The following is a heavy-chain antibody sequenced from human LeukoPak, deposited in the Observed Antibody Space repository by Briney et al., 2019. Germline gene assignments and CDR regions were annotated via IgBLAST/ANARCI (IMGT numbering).Heavy chain of an antibody. Sequence: KPGESLKISCKGSGYSFTSYWIGWVRQMPGKGLEWMGIIYPGDSDTRYSPSFQGQVTISADKSISTAYLQWSSLKASDTAMYYCARPGSKGGYSYGFKTWGQGTLVTVSS. D-gene: IGHD5-18*01. J-gene: IGHJ5*02. CDR3: ARPGSKGGYSYGFKT. CDR1: GYSFTSYW. CDR2: IYPGDSDT. V-gene: IGHV5-51*03.